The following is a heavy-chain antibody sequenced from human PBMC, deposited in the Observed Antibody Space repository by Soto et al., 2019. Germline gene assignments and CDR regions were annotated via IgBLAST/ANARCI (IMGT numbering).Heavy chain of an antibody. Sequence: PGGSLRLSCVASGFTFTTYWMSWVRQAPGKGLQWVANIRQDGGAQYYADSVKGRFTISRDNAKNSVYLQMDSLRVEDTAVYYCVRGGHGSGSYLGSSWGQGMLVTVSS. D-gene: IGHD3-10*01. CDR2: IRQDGGAQ. CDR1: GFTFTTYW. CDR3: VRGGHGSGSYLGSS. V-gene: IGHV3-7*03. J-gene: IGHJ5*02.